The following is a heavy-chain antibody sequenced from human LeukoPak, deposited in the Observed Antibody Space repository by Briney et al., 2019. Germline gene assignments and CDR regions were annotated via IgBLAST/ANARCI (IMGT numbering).Heavy chain of an antibody. CDR1: GGSISSGGYY. J-gene: IGHJ2*01. V-gene: IGHV4-31*03. CDR3: ARRDSPFDL. D-gene: IGHD3-22*01. Sequence: SSETLCLTCTVSGGSISSGGYYWSWIRQHPGKGLEWIGYIYYSGSTYYNPSLKSRVTISVDTSKKQFSLKVRSVTAADTAVYYCARRDSPFDLWGRGTLVTVT. CDR2: IYYSGST.